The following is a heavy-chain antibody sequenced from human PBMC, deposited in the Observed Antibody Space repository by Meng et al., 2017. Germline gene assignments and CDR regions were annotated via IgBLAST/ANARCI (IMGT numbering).Heavy chain of an antibody. J-gene: IGHJ4*02. D-gene: IGHD3-22*01. V-gene: IGHV1-69*01. CDR2: IIPIFGTA. CDR1: GGHFSSYA. Sequence: QGVESGAEVKEPGSSVKVSWKASGGHFSSYAISWGRQAPGQGLEWMGGIIPIFGTANYAKKFQGRVTITADESTSTAYMELSSLRSEDTAVYYCARALKHYYDSSGYRVGYFDYWGQGTLVTVSS. CDR3: ARALKHYYDSSGYRVGYFDY.